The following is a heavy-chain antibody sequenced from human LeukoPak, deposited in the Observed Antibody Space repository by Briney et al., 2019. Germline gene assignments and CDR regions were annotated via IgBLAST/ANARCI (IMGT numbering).Heavy chain of an antibody. CDR1: GFTFSDYY. D-gene: IGHD6-19*01. V-gene: IGHV3-11*06. CDR2: ISSSSSYT. J-gene: IGHJ4*02. Sequence: GGSLRLSCAASGFTFSDYYMSWIRQAPGKGLEWVSYISSSSSYTSYADSVKGRFTISRDNAKNSLYLQMNSLRAEDTAVYYCARDARSSGHKDYWGQGTLVTVSS. CDR3: ARDARSSGHKDY.